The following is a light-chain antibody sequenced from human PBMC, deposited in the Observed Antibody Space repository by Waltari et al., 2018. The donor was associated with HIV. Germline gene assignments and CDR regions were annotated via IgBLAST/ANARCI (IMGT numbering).Light chain of an antibody. Sequence: QSALTQPRSVSGSPGQSVTISCTGTNSDVGGYNLVSWSQQYPGKAPKFFIYDVNKRPAGVPERFSASKSGNTASLTISGIQAEDEAEYYCCSYADSYSYVVGTGTKVTVL. CDR3: CSYADSYSYV. V-gene: IGLV2-11*01. J-gene: IGLJ1*01. CDR1: NSDVGGYNL. CDR2: DVN.